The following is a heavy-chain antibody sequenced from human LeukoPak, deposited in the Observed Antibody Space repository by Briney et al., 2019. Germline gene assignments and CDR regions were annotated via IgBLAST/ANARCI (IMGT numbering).Heavy chain of an antibody. J-gene: IGHJ6*03. V-gene: IGHV4-39*01. CDR3: ARHPRGAARPGYYYYYYMDV. D-gene: IGHD6-6*01. CDR1: GGSISSSSYY. CDR2: IYYSGST. Sequence: PSETLSLTCTVSGGSISSSSYYWGWIRQLPGKGLEWIGSIYYSGSTYYNPSLKSRVTISVDTSKNQFSLKLSSVTAADTAVYYCARHPRGAARPGYYYYYYMDVWGKGTTVTVSS.